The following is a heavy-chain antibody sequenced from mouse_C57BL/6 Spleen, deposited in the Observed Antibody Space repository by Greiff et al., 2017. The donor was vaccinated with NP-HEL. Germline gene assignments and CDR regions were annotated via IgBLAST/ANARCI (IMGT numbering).Heavy chain of an antibody. CDR1: GYSITSGYY. Sequence: EVKLEESGPGLVKPSQSLSLTCSVTGYSITSGYYWNWIRQFPGNKLEWMGYISYDGSNNYNPSLKNRISISRDTSKNQFFLKLNSVTTEDTATYYCARGYYYGSSYVPWYFDVWGTGTTVTVSS. V-gene: IGHV3-6*01. CDR2: ISYDGSN. J-gene: IGHJ1*03. CDR3: ARGYYYGSSYVPWYFDV. D-gene: IGHD1-1*01.